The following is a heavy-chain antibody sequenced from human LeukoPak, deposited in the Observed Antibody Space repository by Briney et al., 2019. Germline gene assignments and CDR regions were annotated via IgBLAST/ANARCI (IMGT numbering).Heavy chain of an antibody. Sequence: SETLSLTCTVSGGSISSYYWSWIRQPPGRGLEWIGYIYYSGSTNYNPSLKSRVTISVDTSKNQFSLKLSSVTAADTAVYYCARGGYCSGGSCYSSTWFDPWGQGTLVTVSS. CDR2: IYYSGST. V-gene: IGHV4-59*01. J-gene: IGHJ5*02. CDR1: GGSISSYY. CDR3: ARGGYCSGGSCYSSTWFDP. D-gene: IGHD2-15*01.